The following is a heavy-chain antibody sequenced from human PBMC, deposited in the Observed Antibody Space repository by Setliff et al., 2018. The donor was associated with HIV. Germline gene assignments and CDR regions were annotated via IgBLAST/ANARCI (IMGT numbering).Heavy chain of an antibody. D-gene: IGHD5-18*01. CDR2: INTNTGNP. CDR3: ASAREDTALDSY. Sequence: GASVKVSCKASGYTFNNYAMNWVRQAPGQGLELMGWINTNTGNPKYDQGVTGRVVFSLDTSVSTSHLQISSLKAEDTAVYYCASAREDTALDSYWGQGTLVTVSS. V-gene: IGHV7-4-1*02. CDR1: GYTFNNYA. J-gene: IGHJ4*02.